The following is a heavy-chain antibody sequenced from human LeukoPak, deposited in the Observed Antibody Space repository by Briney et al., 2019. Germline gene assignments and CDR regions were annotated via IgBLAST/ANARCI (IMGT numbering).Heavy chain of an antibody. V-gene: IGHV4-39*07. CDR2: MYYRGST. Sequence: SETLSLTCTVSGDSISSSSHYWGWIRQPPGKGLEWIGSMYYRGSTYHNPSLKSRVTISVDTSKNRSSLKLISVTAADTAVYYCATTTIRRGFWGQRTLVTVSS. CDR3: ATTTIRRGF. D-gene: IGHD1-26*01. J-gene: IGHJ4*02. CDR1: GDSISSSSHY.